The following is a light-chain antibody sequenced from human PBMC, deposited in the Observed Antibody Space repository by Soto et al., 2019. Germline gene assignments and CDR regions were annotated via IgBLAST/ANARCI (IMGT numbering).Light chain of an antibody. CDR3: QQYGSSPPWT. CDR1: HSVSSSY. J-gene: IGKJ1*01. Sequence: EIVLTQSPGTLSLSPGERATLSCRASHSVSSSYLAWYQQKSGQDPRLLIYAESNKAPSIPDRFSGSGSGTDFALTISRLEPKDFAVYYCQQYGSSPPWTFAQETKVEIK. V-gene: IGKV3-20*01. CDR2: AES.